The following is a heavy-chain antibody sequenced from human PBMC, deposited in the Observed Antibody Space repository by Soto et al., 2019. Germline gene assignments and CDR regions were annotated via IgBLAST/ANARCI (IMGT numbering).Heavy chain of an antibody. D-gene: IGHD3-10*01. CDR1: GGSFSGYY. Sequence: SETLSLTCAVYGGSFSGYYWSWIRQPPGKGLEWIGEINHSGSTNYNPSLKSRVTISVDTSKNQFSLKLSSVTAADTAVYYCARGGVNKFWRCPPGYYYYGMDVWGQGTTVTVSS. J-gene: IGHJ6*02. V-gene: IGHV4-34*01. CDR2: INHSGST. CDR3: ARGGVNKFWRCPPGYYYYGMDV.